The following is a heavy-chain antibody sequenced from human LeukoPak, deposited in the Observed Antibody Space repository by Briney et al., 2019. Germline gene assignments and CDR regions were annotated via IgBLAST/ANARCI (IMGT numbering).Heavy chain of an antibody. CDR3: AGGYCSGGSCYSYYFDY. Sequence: SETLSLTCIVSGGSLNSPNYYWGWIRQPPGKGLEWIGTIYYSGTTYYNPSLKSRVTISVDTSKNQFSLKLSSVTAADTAVYYCAGGYCSGGSCYSYYFDYWGQGTLVTVSS. V-gene: IGHV4-39*07. D-gene: IGHD2-15*01. CDR2: IYYSGTT. CDR1: GGSLNSPNYY. J-gene: IGHJ4*02.